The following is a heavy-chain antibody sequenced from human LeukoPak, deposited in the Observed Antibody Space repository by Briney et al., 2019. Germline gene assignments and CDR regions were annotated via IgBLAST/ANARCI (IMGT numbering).Heavy chain of an antibody. CDR2: INQGGSET. V-gene: IGHV3-7*01. CDR1: GFTFRTYW. D-gene: IGHD6-6*01. J-gene: IGHJ4*02. Sequence: GGSLRLSCAASGFTFRTYWMSWVRQSPGKGLEWVASINQGGSETYYVESVKGRFTISRDNAMNSFFLQMNSLRAEDTAVYYCARLIGDRTIYDYWGQGTLVTVSS. CDR3: ARLIGDRTIYDY.